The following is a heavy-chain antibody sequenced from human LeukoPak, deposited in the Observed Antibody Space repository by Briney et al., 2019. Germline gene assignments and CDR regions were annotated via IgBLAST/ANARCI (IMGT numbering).Heavy chain of an antibody. Sequence: GGSLRLSCAASGFTFSDYYMSWIRQAPGKGLEWVSYISSSSSYTNYADSVKGRFTISRDNAKNSLYLQMNSLRAEDTAVYYCAREYGSGSYYKGGAFDIRGQGTMVTVSS. J-gene: IGHJ3*02. CDR2: ISSSSSYT. CDR1: GFTFSDYY. V-gene: IGHV3-11*06. D-gene: IGHD3-10*01. CDR3: AREYGSGSYYKGGAFDI.